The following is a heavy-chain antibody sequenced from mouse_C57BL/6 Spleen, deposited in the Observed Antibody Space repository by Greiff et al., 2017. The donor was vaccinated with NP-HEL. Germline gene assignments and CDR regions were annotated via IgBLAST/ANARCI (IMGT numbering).Heavy chain of an antibody. Sequence: EVKLMESGGGLVKPGGSLKLSCAASGFTFSSYAMSWVRQTPEKRLEWVATISDGGSYTYYPDNVKGRFTISRDNAKNNLYLQMSHLKSEDTAMYYCARDGYYSNYNWYFDVWGTGTTVTVSS. V-gene: IGHV5-4*01. CDR1: GFTFSSYA. CDR2: ISDGGSYT. J-gene: IGHJ1*03. D-gene: IGHD2-5*01. CDR3: ARDGYYSNYNWYFDV.